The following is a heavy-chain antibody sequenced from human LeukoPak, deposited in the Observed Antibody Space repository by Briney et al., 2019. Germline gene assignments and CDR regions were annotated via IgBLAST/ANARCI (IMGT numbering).Heavy chain of an antibody. CDR2: ISSSSSYI. Sequence: GGSLRLSCAASGFTFSSYSMNWARHAPGKGLEWVSSISSSSSYIYYADSVKGRFTISRDNAKNSLYLQMNSLRGEDTAVYYCARSDCSSTSCYSTFDYWGQGTLVTVSS. CDR1: GFTFSSYS. V-gene: IGHV3-21*01. D-gene: IGHD2-2*02. J-gene: IGHJ4*02. CDR3: ARSDCSSTSCYSTFDY.